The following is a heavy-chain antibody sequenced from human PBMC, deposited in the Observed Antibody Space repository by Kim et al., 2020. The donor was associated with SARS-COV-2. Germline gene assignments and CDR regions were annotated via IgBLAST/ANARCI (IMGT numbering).Heavy chain of an antibody. D-gene: IGHD4-4*01. CDR2: INHSGST. Sequence: SETLSLTCAVYGGSFSGYYWSWIRQPPGKGLEWIGEINHSGSTNYNPSLKSRVTISVDTSKNQFSLKLSSVTAADTAVYYCERGQSYSTHWGQGTLVTVSS. J-gene: IGHJ4*02. CDR1: GGSFSGYY. CDR3: ERGQSYSTH. V-gene: IGHV4-34*01.